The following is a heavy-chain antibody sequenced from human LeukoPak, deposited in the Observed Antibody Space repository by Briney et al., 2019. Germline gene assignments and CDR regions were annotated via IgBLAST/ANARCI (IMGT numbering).Heavy chain of an antibody. Sequence: SVKVSCKASGGTFSSYAISWVRQAPGQGLEWMGRIIPIFGIANYAQKFQGRVTITADESTSTAYMELSSLRSEDTAVYYCARGLGYCSGGSCYFPYYFDYWGQGTLVTVSS. V-gene: IGHV1-69*15. CDR1: GGTFSSYA. D-gene: IGHD2-15*01. CDR3: ARGLGYCSGGSCYFPYYFDY. CDR2: IIPIFGIA. J-gene: IGHJ4*02.